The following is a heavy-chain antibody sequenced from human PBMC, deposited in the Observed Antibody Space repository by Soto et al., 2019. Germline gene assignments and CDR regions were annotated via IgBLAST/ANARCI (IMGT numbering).Heavy chain of an antibody. V-gene: IGHV1-46*03. CDR3: ARVRARPGDAFDI. CDR2: INPSGGST. CDR1: GYTFTSYY. D-gene: IGHD6-25*01. Sequence: ASVKVSCKASGYTFTSYYMHWVRQAPGQGLEWMGIINPSGGSTSYAQKFQGRVTMARDTSTSTVYMELSSLRSEDTAVYYCARVRARPGDAFDIWGQGTMVTVSS. J-gene: IGHJ3*02.